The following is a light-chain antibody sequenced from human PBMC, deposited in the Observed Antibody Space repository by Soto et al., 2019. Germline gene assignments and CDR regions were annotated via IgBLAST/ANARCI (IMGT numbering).Light chain of an antibody. CDR3: KQYGSSPIT. V-gene: IGKV3-20*01. CDR1: QSVSSSY. Sequence: EIVLTQSPGTLSLSPGERATLSCRASQSVSSSYLAWYQQKPGQAHRLLIYGASSRATGIQDRFSGSGSGTDFTLTIRRLEPEDFAVYYCKQYGSSPITVGQGTRLEIK. CDR2: GAS. J-gene: IGKJ5*01.